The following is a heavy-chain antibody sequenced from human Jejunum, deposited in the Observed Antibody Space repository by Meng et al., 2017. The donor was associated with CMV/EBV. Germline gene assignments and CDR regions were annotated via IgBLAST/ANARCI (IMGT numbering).Heavy chain of an antibody. CDR3: ARDLYSGYINTPRRAFDI. D-gene: IGHD5-12*01. J-gene: IGHJ3*02. Sequence: SSIYYWGWIRQPPGKGLEWIGNIFYTGGTYYNPSLKSRVTMSVDTSKNQFSLKLSSVTAADTAMYFCARDLYSGYINTPRRAFDIWGQGTMVTVSS. V-gene: IGHV4-39*07. CDR1: SSIYY. CDR2: IFYTGGT.